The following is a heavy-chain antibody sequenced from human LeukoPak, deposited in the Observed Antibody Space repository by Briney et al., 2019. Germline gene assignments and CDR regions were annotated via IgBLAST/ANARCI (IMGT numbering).Heavy chain of an antibody. Sequence: SETLSLTCTVSGYSISRGHYWGWIRQPPGKGLEWIGSIYHSGSTYYNPSLKSRVAISVDTSKNQFSLKLSSVTAADTAVYYCARQYSSSWYGDWFDPWGQGTLVTVSS. J-gene: IGHJ5*02. CDR2: IYHSGST. V-gene: IGHV4-38-2*02. CDR1: GYSISRGHY. CDR3: ARQYSSSWYGDWFDP. D-gene: IGHD6-13*01.